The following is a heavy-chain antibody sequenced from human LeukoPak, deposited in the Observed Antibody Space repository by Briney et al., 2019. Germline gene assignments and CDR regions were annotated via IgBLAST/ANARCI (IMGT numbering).Heavy chain of an antibody. V-gene: IGHV4-34*01. CDR2: INHSGST. J-gene: IGHJ6*03. D-gene: IGHD3-9*01. CDR3: ARGKLYYWLSTPHYYMDV. Sequence: SETLSLTCAVYGGSFSGYYWSWIRQPPGKGLEWIGEINHSGSTNYNPSLKSRVTISVDTSKNQFSLKLSSVTAADTAVYYCARGKLYYWLSTPHYYMDVWGKGTTVTVSS. CDR1: GGSFSGYY.